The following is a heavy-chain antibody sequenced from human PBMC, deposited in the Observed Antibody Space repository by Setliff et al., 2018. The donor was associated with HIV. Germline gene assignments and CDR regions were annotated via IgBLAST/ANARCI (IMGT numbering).Heavy chain of an antibody. CDR3: ARLSPLRAFDI. Sequence: TSETLSLTCTVSGGSISSSTYYWGWIRQPPGKGLEWIGSIFYRGTTYDNSSLKSRLTMSVDTSKNQFSLRLTFLTTADTAVYYCARLSPLRAFDIWGQGTMVT. CDR2: IFYRGTT. CDR1: GGSISSSTYY. V-gene: IGHV4-39*01. J-gene: IGHJ3*02.